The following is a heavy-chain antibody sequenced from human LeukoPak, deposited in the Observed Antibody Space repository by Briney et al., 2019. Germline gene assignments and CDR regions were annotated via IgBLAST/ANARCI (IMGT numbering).Heavy chain of an antibody. V-gene: IGHV1-24*01. CDR3: ATERGGYGDFYYYYGMDV. CDR2: FDPEDGET. D-gene: IGHD4-17*01. J-gene: IGHJ6*02. CDR1: GYTLTELS. Sequence: ASVKVSCKVSGYTLTELSMHWVRQAPGKGLEWMGGFDPEDGETIYAQKFQGRVTMTEDTSTDTAYMELSSLRSEDTAVYYCATERGGYGDFYYYYGMDVWGQGTTVTVSS.